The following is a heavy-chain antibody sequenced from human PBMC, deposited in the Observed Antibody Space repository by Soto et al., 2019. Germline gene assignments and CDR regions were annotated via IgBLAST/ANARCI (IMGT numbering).Heavy chain of an antibody. Sequence: EVQLLESGGGLVQPGGSLRLSCAASGFTFNTFKMSWVRQAPGRGLEWVSFISDDSSRTYYADAVKGRFTISRDNSKYTLYLQMNSLTAEDTAVYACVKGGWLDFWGQGTLVTVSS. D-gene: IGHD3-16*01. J-gene: IGHJ5*01. CDR2: ISDDSSRT. CDR3: VKGGWLDF. CDR1: GFTFNTFK. V-gene: IGHV3-23*01.